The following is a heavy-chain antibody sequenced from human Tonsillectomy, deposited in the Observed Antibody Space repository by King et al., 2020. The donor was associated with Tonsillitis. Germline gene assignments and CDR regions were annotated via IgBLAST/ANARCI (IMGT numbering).Heavy chain of an antibody. CDR3: ARLWRLEVSGSL. CDR2: IYYSGTT. Sequence: LQLQESGPGLVKPSETLSLTCTVSGGSISSSSYYWGWIRQPPGKGLEWIGSIYYSGTTYYNPSLKSRVTISVDTSKSQFSLKLSSVTAAGRAVYYCARLWRLEVSGSLWGQGTLVTVSS. V-gene: IGHV4-39*07. D-gene: IGHD1-26*01. J-gene: IGHJ4*02. CDR1: GGSISSSSYY.